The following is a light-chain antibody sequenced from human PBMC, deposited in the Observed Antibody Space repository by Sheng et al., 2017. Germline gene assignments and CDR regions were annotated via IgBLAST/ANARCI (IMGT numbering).Light chain of an antibody. Sequence: QSALTQPASVSGSPGQSIAISCTGTSSDVGGYNYVSWYQQHPGKAPKLMIYDVSNRPSGVSDRFSGSKSGNTASLTISGLQAEDEADYYCSSYTSTTTLVVFGRRDQADRP. V-gene: IGLV2-14*03. CDR3: SSYTSTTTLVV. CDR1: SSDVGGYNY. J-gene: IGLJ2*01. CDR2: DVS.